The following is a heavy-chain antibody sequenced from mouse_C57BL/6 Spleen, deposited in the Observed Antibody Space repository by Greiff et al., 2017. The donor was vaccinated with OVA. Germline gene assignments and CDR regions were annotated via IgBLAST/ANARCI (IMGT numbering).Heavy chain of an antibody. CDR1: GYSITSGYY. Sequence: EVQLVESGPGLVKPSQSLSLTCSVTGYSITSGYYWNWIRQFPGNKLEWMGYLSYDGSNKYTPSLKNRISITRDTSKNQFFLKLNSVTTEDTATYYCAREDPTFDYWGQGTTLTVSS. CDR2: LSYDGSN. V-gene: IGHV3-6*01. CDR3: AREDPTFDY. J-gene: IGHJ2*01. D-gene: IGHD2-10*01.